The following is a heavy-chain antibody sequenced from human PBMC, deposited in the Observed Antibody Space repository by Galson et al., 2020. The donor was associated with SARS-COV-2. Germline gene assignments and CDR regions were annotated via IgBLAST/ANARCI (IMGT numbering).Heavy chain of an antibody. CDR3: TRLYQGGY. CDR1: GFIFSDHY. CDR2: IRNKANGYTT. D-gene: IGHD2-2*01. V-gene: IGHV3-72*01. J-gene: IGHJ4*02. Sequence: GGSLRLSCAAYGFIFSDHYMDWVRQAPGKGLEWVGRIRNKANGYTTDYAASVKGRFTVSRDDSANSVDLQMNSLRTEDTAVYFCTRLYQGGYWGQGTLITVSS.